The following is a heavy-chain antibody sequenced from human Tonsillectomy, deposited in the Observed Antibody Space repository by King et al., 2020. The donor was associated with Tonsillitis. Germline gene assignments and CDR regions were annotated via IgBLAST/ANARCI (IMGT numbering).Heavy chain of an antibody. J-gene: IGHJ6*03. V-gene: IGHV4-59*08. CDR3: ARLGVGVYYYYMDV. CDR1: GCAISGYF. D-gene: IGHD3-10*01. Sequence: QLQESGPGLVKPSETLSLTCIVSGCAISGYFWSWIRQPPGKELQWIWFIHYSGRPSYTPFLKSRGTISVDTSKKQFSLKLSSVTAADTAVYYCARLGVGVYYYYMDVWGKGTTVTVSS. CDR2: IHYSGRP.